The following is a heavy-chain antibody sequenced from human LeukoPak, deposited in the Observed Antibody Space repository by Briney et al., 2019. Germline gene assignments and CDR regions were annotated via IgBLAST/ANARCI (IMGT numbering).Heavy chain of an antibody. V-gene: IGHV5-10-1*01. J-gene: IGHJ4*02. CDR1: GYSFTSYW. CDR2: IDPRDSYT. Sequence: PGESLKISCKGSGYSFTSYWITWVRQMPGEGLEWMGRIDPRDSYTNYSPSFQGHVTISADKSISTAYLQWSSLKASDTAMYYCASGRDYFDYWGQGTLVTVSS. CDR3: ASGRDYFDY. D-gene: IGHD1-26*01.